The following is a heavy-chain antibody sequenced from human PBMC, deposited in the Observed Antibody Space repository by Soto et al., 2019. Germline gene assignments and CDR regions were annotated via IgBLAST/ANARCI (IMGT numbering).Heavy chain of an antibody. CDR2: ISSTTNYI. V-gene: IGHV3-21*06. J-gene: IGHJ4*02. CDR1: GFIFTRYS. CDR3: ARESEDLTSNFDY. Sequence: GSLRLSCAASGFIFTRYSMNWVRQAPGKGLEWVSSISSTTNYIYYGDSMKGRFTISRDNAKNSLYLEMNSLRAEDTAVYYCARESEDLTSNFDYWGQGTLVTVSS.